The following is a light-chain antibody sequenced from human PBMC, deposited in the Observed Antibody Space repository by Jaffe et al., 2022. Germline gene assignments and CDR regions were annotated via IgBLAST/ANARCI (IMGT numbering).Light chain of an antibody. J-gene: IGLJ3*02. V-gene: IGLV2-8*01. CDR3: ISYGDSNNLV. CDR2: EVS. CDR1: SSDVGGYNY. Sequence: QSALTQPPSASGSPGQSVTISCTGTSSDVGGYNYVSWYQQHPGKAPKLMIYEVSKRPSGVPDRFSGSKSGNTASLTVSGLQAEDEADYYCISYGDSNNLVFGGGTNLTVL.